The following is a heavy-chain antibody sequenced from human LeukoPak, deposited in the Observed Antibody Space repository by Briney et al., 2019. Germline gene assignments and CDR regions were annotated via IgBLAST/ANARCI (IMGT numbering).Heavy chain of an antibody. V-gene: IGHV1-18*01. J-gene: IGHJ4*02. CDR2: ISAYNGNT. D-gene: IGHD3-22*01. Sequence: ASVKASCKASGYTFTSYGISWVRQAPGQGLEWMGWISAYNGNTNYAQKLQGRVTMTTDTSTSTAYMELRSLRSDDTAVYYCARGHTYYYDSSGLDHFDYWGQGTLVTVSS. CDR1: GYTFTSYG. CDR3: ARGHTYYYDSSGLDHFDY.